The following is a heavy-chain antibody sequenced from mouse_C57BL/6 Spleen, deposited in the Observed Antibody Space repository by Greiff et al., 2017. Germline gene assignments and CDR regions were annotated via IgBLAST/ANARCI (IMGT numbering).Heavy chain of an antibody. V-gene: IGHV1-52*01. D-gene: IGHD2-5*01. Sequence: QVQLQQSGAELVRPGSSVKLSCKASGYTFTSYWMHWVKQRPIQGLEWIGNIDPSDSETHYNQKFKDKATLTVDKSSSTAYMQLSSLTSEDSAVYYCARYSNYASFAYWGQGTLVTVSA. CDR3: ARYSNYASFAY. CDR2: IDPSDSET. J-gene: IGHJ3*01. CDR1: GYTFTSYW.